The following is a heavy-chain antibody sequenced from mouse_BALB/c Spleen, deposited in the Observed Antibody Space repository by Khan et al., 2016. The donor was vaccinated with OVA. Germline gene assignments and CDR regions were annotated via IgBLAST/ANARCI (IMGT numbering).Heavy chain of an antibody. CDR2: ISTYYGHP. D-gene: IGHD1-3*01. V-gene: IGHV1S137*01. Sequence: QVQLQQSGTELVRPGVSVKISCKGSGYTFTDFAIHWVKQSHAKSLEWIGVISTYYGHPTYNQKFQDKATMTVDKSSSTAYMEFARLTSEDSAISYCVRGSGNFRFAYWGQGTPVTVSA. CDR1: GYTFTDFA. J-gene: IGHJ3*01. CDR3: VRGSGNFRFAY.